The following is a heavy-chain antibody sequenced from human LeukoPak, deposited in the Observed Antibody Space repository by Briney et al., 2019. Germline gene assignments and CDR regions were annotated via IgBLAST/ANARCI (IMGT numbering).Heavy chain of an antibody. J-gene: IGHJ6*02. Sequence: SETLSLTCAVYGGSLSNYYWSWVRQPPGKGLEWIGEINHSGSTNYNPSLKSRVTISVDTSKNEISLKLSSVTATSLSVYYCAGCLHYTSSYFSHYYGMDVWGQGTTVTVSS. V-gene: IGHV4-34*01. CDR3: AGCLHYTSSYFSHYYGMDV. CDR2: INHSGST. D-gene: IGHD6-6*01. CDR1: GGSLSNYY.